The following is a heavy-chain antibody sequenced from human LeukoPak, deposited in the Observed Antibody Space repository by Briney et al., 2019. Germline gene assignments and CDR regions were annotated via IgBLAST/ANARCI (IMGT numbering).Heavy chain of an antibody. CDR2: TYYRSKWHN. J-gene: IGHJ4*02. D-gene: IGHD3-22*01. CDR3: ARAQGDSSGYWDC. V-gene: IGHV6-1*01. Sequence: SQTLSLTCAISGDSVSSNSAAWNWMRQSPSRGLEWLGRTYYRSKWHNDYAVSVKSRITIIPDTSKNQFSLQLNSVTPEDTAVYYCARAQGDSSGYWDCWGQGTLVTVSS. CDR1: GDSVSSNSAA.